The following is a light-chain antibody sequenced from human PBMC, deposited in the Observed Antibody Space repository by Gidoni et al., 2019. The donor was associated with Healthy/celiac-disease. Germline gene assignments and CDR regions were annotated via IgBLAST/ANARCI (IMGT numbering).Light chain of an antibody. CDR3: QQSYSTPPGLT. Sequence: DIQMTQSPSSLSASVGDRVTITCRASQSISSYLTWYQQKPGKAPKLLIYAASSVQSGVPSRFSGSGSGTDFTLTISSLQPDDFATYYCQQSYSTPPGLTCGGGTKVESK. CDR1: QSISSY. J-gene: IGKJ4*01. V-gene: IGKV1-39*01. CDR2: AAS.